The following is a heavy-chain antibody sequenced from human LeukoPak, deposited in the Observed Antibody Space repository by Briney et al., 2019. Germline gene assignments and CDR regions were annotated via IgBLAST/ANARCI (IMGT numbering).Heavy chain of an antibody. CDR3: ARDPRLEISGMVIDMLDY. J-gene: IGHJ4*02. CDR1: GFTFSSHS. V-gene: IGHV3-21*01. D-gene: IGHD3-3*01. CDR2: ISSSSSYI. Sequence: PGGSLRLSCAASGFTFSSHSMNWVRQAPGKGLEWVSYISSSSSYIYYADSVKGRFAISRDNAKNSLYLRMNSLRAEDSAIYYCARDPRLEISGMVIDMLDYWGRGTLVTVSS.